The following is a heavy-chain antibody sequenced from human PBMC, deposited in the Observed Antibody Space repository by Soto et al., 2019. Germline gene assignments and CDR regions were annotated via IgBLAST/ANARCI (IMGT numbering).Heavy chain of an antibody. J-gene: IGHJ4*02. CDR3: ASEGGVINSALDY. CDR2: IYYSGTT. Sequence: QVQLQESGPGLVKPSETLSLSCTVSGGSISGYYWSWIRQPPGKGLEWIGYIYYSGTTNYNPSLKSRVTISVDTSKNQFSLKLSSVTAADTAVYYCASEGGVINSALDYWGQGTLVTVSS. V-gene: IGHV4-59*01. D-gene: IGHD3-10*01. CDR1: GGSISGYY.